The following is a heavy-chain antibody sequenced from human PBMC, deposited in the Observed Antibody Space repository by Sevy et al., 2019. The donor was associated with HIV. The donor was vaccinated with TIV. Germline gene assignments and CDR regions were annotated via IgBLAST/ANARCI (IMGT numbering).Heavy chain of an antibody. Sequence: ASVKVSCAAFGYTFTTYDINWVRQAPGQGLEWMVWMSPNTGATGFAQKFQGRVTLTRNKSITTAYMELSSLTYEDTAIYYCARGGNGDFWSYEYYYYGMDVWGQGTTVTVSS. CDR1: GYTFTTYD. J-gene: IGHJ6*02. CDR3: ARGGNGDFWSYEYYYYGMDV. V-gene: IGHV1-8*01. CDR2: MSPNTGAT. D-gene: IGHD3-3*01.